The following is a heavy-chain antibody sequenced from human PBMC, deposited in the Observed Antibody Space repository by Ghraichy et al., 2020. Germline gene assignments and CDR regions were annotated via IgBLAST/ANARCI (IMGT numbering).Heavy chain of an antibody. D-gene: IGHD2-15*01. CDR3: ARRDCSGTSCYLDY. V-gene: IGHV1-46*01. CDR2: ISPSGGSP. CDR1: GYTFTSYY. Sequence: ASVKVPCKASGYTFTSYYIHWVRLAPGQGLEWMGIISPSGGSPTYAQKFQGRVALTRDTSMSTVYMELSGLRSEDTAVYYCARRDCSGTSCYLDYWGQGTLVTVSS. J-gene: IGHJ4*02.